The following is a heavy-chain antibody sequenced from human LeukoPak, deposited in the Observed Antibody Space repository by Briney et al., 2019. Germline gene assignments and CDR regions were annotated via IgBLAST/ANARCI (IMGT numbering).Heavy chain of an antibody. V-gene: IGHV1-2*02. J-gene: IGHJ4*02. CDR3: ARDRFRLPFDY. D-gene: IGHD3-16*02. CDR2: INPNSGGT. Sequence: ASVKVSCKASGYTFTGYYMHWVRQAPGRGLEWMGWINPNSGGTNYAQKFQGRVTMTRDTSISTAYMELNRLRSDDTAVYYCARDRFRLPFDYWGQGTLVTVSS. CDR1: GYTFTGYY.